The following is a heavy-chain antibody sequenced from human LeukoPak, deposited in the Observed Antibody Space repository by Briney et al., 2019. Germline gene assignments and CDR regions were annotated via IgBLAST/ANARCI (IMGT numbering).Heavy chain of an antibody. CDR2: VYNSGTT. D-gene: IGHD3-10*01. Sequence: SETLSLTCTVSGASMPGYHWTWIRQPPGKGLEYIGYVYNSGTTFYNPSLKSRVTISADMSKTQFSLKLSSVTAADTAVYYCARAGGSYYNPTDFDYWGQGTLVTVSS. CDR1: GASMPGYH. CDR3: ARAGGSYYNPTDFDY. J-gene: IGHJ4*02. V-gene: IGHV4-59*01.